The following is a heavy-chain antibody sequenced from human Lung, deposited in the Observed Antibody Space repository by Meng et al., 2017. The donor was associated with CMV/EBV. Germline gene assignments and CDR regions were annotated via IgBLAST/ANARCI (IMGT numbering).Heavy chain of an antibody. CDR2: INPSGGST. V-gene: IGHV1-46*01. CDR3: ASGWGGDYYDN. J-gene: IGHJ4*02. D-gene: IGHD3-10*01. Sequence: ASVKVSCKASGYTFTSYYMHWVRRAPGQGLEWMGIINPSGGSTSYAQKFQGRVTMTRDTSTSTVYMELSSLRSEDTAVYYCASGWGGDYYDNWGQGTLVTVSS. CDR1: GYTFTSYY.